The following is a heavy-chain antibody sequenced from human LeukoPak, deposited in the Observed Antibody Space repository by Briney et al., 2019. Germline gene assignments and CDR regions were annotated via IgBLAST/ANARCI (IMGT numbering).Heavy chain of an antibody. D-gene: IGHD3-22*01. CDR3: ARDPPFGDSSGYDYTLDI. CDR1: GYTFTSYY. Sequence: ASVKASCKASGYTFTSYYMHWVRQAPGQGLEWKGIINPSGGSTSYAQKFQGRVTMTRDTSTSTVYMELSSLRSEDTAVYYCARDPPFGDSSGYDYTLDIWGQGTMVTVSS. J-gene: IGHJ3*02. V-gene: IGHV1-46*01. CDR2: INPSGGST.